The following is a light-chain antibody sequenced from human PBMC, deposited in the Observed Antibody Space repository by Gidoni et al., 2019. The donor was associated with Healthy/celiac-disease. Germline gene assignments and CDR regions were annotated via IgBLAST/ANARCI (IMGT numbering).Light chain of an antibody. CDR3: QQRSNWLWT. Sequence: IVITQSPATLSLSPGERATLSCRASQSVSSYLAWYQQKPGQAPRLLISDASNRATGIPARFSGSWSGTDFTLTISSLEPEDFAVYYCQQRSNWLWTFGQGTKVEIK. V-gene: IGKV3-11*01. CDR1: QSVSSY. J-gene: IGKJ1*01. CDR2: DAS.